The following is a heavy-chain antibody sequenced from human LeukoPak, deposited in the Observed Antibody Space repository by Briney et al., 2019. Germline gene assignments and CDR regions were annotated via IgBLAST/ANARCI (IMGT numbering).Heavy chain of an antibody. D-gene: IGHD6-13*01. CDR3: AREGIAAEGLFDY. CDR2: IIPIFGTA. V-gene: IGHV1-69*13. Sequence: SVKVSCKASGGTFSSYAISWVRQAPGQGLEWMGGIIPIFGTANYAQKFQGRVTITADESTSTAYMELSSLRSEDTVVYYCAREGIAAEGLFDYWGQGTLVTVSS. J-gene: IGHJ4*02. CDR1: GGTFSSYA.